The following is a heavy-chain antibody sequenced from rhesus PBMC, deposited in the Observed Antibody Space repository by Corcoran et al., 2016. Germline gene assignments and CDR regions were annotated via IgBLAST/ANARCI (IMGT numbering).Heavy chain of an antibody. V-gene: IGHV4-169*02. J-gene: IGHJ4*01. CDR2: IQGSGCST. CDR1: GGSISSSY. CDR3: AREPYGSSYTFDY. Sequence: QLQLQESGPGLVKPSETLSVTFDVSGGSISSSYWSWIRQATEKGLEGSGDIQGSGCSTNHNHSINSRVTLSVATSKNQLSLNLSSVTTADTAVYYCAREPYGSSYTFDYCGQGVLVTGSS. D-gene: IGHD4-29*01.